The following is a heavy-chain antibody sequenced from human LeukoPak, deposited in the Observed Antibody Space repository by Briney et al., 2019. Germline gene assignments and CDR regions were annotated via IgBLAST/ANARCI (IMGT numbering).Heavy chain of an antibody. J-gene: IGHJ4*02. CDR2: IHSSGKN. Sequence: SETLSLTCTVSGGSIISYYWSWIRQSPQNGLEWIAYIHSSGKNNYNPSLKSRVTISVDTSKNQFSLKVTSMTAADTGVYYCTRSFPGIVGAADFWGQGTLVTVSS. V-gene: IGHV4-59*01. D-gene: IGHD6-13*01. CDR1: GGSIISYY. CDR3: TRSFPGIVGAADF.